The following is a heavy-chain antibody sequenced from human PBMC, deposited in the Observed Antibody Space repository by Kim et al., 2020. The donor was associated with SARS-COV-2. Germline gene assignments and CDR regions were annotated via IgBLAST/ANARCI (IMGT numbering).Heavy chain of an antibody. CDR1: GGSFSGYY. CDR2: INHSGST. J-gene: IGHJ3*02. Sequence: SGTLSLTCAVYGGSFSGYYWSWIRQPPGKGLEWIGEINHSGSTNYNPSLKSRVTISVDTSKNQFSLKLSSVTAADTAVYYCARGGTLWSGYYTEDHEAFDIWGQGTMVTVSS. V-gene: IGHV4-34*01. D-gene: IGHD3-3*01. CDR3: ARGGTLWSGYYTEDHEAFDI.